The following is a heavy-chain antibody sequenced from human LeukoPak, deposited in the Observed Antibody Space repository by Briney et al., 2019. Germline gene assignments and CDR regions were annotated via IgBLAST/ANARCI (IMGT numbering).Heavy chain of an antibody. Sequence: HPGGSLRLSCAASGFTCNNYAMHWVRQAPGKGLEWVALISYDGSSKYYADSVKGRFTISRDNSKNTLYLQMHSLRGEDAAVYYYARGLDSSSWLNWFDPWGQGTLVTVSS. D-gene: IGHD6-13*01. V-gene: IGHV3-30*04. CDR3: ARGLDSSSWLNWFDP. J-gene: IGHJ5*02. CDR2: ISYDGSSK. CDR1: GFTCNNYA.